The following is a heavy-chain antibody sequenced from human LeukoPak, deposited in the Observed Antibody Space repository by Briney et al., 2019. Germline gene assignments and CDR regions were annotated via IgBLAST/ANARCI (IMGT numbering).Heavy chain of an antibody. D-gene: IGHD6-19*01. J-gene: IGHJ3*02. CDR1: GGTFSSYA. CDR3: ARDYSSGWPDAFDI. Sequence: GSSVKVSCKASGGTFSSYAISWVRQAPGQGLEWMGRIIPIFGTANYAQKFQGRVTITTDESTSTAYMELSSLRSEDTAVYYCARDYSSGWPDAFDIWGQGTMVTVSS. V-gene: IGHV1-69*05. CDR2: IIPIFGTA.